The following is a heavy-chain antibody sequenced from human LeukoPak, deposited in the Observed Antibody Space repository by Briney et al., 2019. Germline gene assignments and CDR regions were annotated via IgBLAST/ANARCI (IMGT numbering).Heavy chain of an antibody. D-gene: IGHD5-12*01. Sequence: ASVKVSCKASGYTFTDYYINWVRQAPGQGLEWMGWISAYNGDTNYAQKLQGRVTMTTDTSTSTAYMELRSLRSDDTAVYYCARDNDYSLDYWGQGTLVTVSS. J-gene: IGHJ4*02. CDR2: ISAYNGDT. V-gene: IGHV1-18*01. CDR3: ARDNDYSLDY. CDR1: GYTFTDYY.